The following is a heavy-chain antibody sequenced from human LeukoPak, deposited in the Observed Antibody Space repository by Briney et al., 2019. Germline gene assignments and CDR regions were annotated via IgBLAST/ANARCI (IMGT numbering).Heavy chain of an antibody. J-gene: IGHJ3*02. Sequence: SETLSLTCTVSGASISSYYWSWIRQPPGKGLEWIGYIYYSGSTNYNPSLKSRVTISVDTSKNQFSLKLSSVTAADTAVYYCARDLGAQYYYDSSTDAFDIWGQGTMVTVSS. V-gene: IGHV4-59*12. CDR1: GASISSYY. CDR3: ARDLGAQYYYDSSTDAFDI. CDR2: IYYSGST. D-gene: IGHD3-22*01.